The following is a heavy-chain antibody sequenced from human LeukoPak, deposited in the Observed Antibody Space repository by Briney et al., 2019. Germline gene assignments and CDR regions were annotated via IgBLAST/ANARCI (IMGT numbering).Heavy chain of an antibody. CDR1: GFTFDDYA. V-gene: IGHV3-43*02. CDR2: ISGDGGST. CDR3: AKVLGYYDSSGYYQEGGFDY. J-gene: IGHJ4*02. Sequence: GGSLRLSCAASGFTFDDYAMHWVRQAPGKGLEWVSLISGDGGSTYYADSVKGRFTISRDNSKNSLYLQMNSLRTEDTSLYYCAKVLGYYDSSGYYQEGGFDYWGQGTLVTVSS. D-gene: IGHD3-22*01.